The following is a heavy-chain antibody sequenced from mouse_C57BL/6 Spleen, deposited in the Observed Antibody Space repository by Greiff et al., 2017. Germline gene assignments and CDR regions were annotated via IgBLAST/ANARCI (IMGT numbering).Heavy chain of an antibody. CDR3: ARYYGNYGYAMDD. CDR2: IYPGDGDT. D-gene: IGHD2-1*01. V-gene: IGHV1-82*01. Sequence: QVQLQQSGPELVKPGASVKISCKASGYAFSSSWMNWVKQRPGKGLEWIGRIYPGDGDTNYNGKFKGKATLTADKSSSTAYMQLSSLTSEDSAVYFCARYYGNYGYAMDDWGQGTSVTVSS. J-gene: IGHJ4*01. CDR1: GYAFSSSW.